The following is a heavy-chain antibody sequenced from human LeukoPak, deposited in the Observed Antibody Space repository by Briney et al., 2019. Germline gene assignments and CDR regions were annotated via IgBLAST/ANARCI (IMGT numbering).Heavy chain of an antibody. Sequence: ASVKVSCKASGYTFTNYYIHWVRQAPGQGLEWMGIINPSGGSTSYAQKFQGRVTMARDMSTSTVYMELSSLRSEDTAVYYCARSAYSSPRGGFDPWGQGTLVTVSS. D-gene: IGHD6-13*01. V-gene: IGHV1-46*01. J-gene: IGHJ5*02. CDR2: INPSGGST. CDR3: ARSAYSSPRGGFDP. CDR1: GYTFTNYY.